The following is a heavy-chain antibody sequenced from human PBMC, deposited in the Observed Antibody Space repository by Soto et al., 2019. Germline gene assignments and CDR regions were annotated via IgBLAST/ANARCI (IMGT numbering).Heavy chain of an antibody. Sequence: EVQLVESGGGLVQPGGSLKLSCAASGFTLSGSVIYWVRQPSGKGLEWVGRIRSRSNGYATAYAASVRGRFTISRDDSKNTAYLQMNSLKTEDTAVYYCAKCDGDYRYYYYGMDVWGQGTTVTVSS. CDR2: IRSRSNGYAT. CDR1: GFTLSGSV. CDR3: AKCDGDYRYYYYGMDV. D-gene: IGHD4-17*01. J-gene: IGHJ6*02. V-gene: IGHV3-73*02.